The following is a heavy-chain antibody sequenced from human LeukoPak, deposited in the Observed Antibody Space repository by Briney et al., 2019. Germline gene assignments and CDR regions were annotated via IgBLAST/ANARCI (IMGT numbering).Heavy chain of an antibody. J-gene: IGHJ5*02. Sequence: SETLSLTCTVSGGSISSSSYYWGWHRQPPGRGLEWIGSIYYSGSTYYNPPLKSRVTISVDTSKNQFSLELSSVTAADTAVYYCARAVGRFGEFLPKNWFDLWGQGTLVPVSS. V-gene: IGHV4-39*01. CDR2: IYYSGST. CDR3: ARAVGRFGEFLPKNWFDL. CDR1: GGSISSSSYY. D-gene: IGHD3-10*01.